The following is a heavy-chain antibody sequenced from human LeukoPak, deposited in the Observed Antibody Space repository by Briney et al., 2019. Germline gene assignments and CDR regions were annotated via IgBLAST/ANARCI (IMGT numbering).Heavy chain of an antibody. D-gene: IGHD3-22*01. CDR2: TRNKANSYTT. Sequence: GGSLRLSCAASGFTFSDQYMDWVRQAPGKGLEWVARTRNKANSYTTEYAASVKGRFTISRDVSKNSLYLLMNSLKTEDTAVYYCTRSSDSSGYRAFDIWGQGTMVTVSS. CDR3: TRSSDSSGYRAFDI. CDR1: GFTFSDQY. J-gene: IGHJ3*02. V-gene: IGHV3-72*01.